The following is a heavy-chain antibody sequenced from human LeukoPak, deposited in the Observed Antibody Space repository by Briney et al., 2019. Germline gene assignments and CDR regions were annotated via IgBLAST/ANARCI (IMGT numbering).Heavy chain of an antibody. CDR1: GFTFSSYW. CDR2: INQDGTEK. Sequence: GGSLRLSCAASGFTFSSYWMSWVHQAPGEGLEWVAKINQDGTEKAYVDSVRGRFTISRDNAKNSLSLQMNSLRAEDTAVYYCARGPLIAAAGTWWGQGTLVTVSS. V-gene: IGHV3-7*03. J-gene: IGHJ4*02. CDR3: ARGPLIAAAGTW. D-gene: IGHD6-13*01.